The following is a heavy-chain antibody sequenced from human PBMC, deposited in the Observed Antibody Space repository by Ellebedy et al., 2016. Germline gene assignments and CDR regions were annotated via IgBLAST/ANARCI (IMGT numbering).Heavy chain of an antibody. CDR1: GFTFSSNA. CDR2: ISSSSTYI. CDR3: ARDRYSTSSFDD. Sequence: GGSLRLSXVASGFTFSSNAMSWVRQAPGKGLEWVSSISSSSTYIYYADSVKGRFTISRDNAKNALYLQMNSLRAEDTAVYFCARDRYSTSSFDDWGQGTLVTVSS. V-gene: IGHV3-21*04. D-gene: IGHD5-18*01. J-gene: IGHJ4*02.